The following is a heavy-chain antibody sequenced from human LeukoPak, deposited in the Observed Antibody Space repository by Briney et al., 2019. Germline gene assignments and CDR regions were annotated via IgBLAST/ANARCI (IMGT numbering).Heavy chain of an antibody. Sequence: SETLSLICTVSGGSISSYYWSLIRQPPGKGLEWIGYIYYSGSTNYNPSLKSRVTISVDTSKNQFSLQLSSVTAAATAVYYCARAPDYYSGMDVWGKGTTVTVSS. CDR3: ARAPDYYSGMDV. CDR1: GGSISSYY. J-gene: IGHJ6*04. V-gene: IGHV4-59*01. CDR2: IYYSGST.